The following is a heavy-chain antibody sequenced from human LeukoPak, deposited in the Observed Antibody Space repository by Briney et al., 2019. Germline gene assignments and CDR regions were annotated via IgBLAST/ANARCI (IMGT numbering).Heavy chain of an antibody. D-gene: IGHD5-24*01. CDR1: GYTFTVYY. CDR3: AREMATIPDY. CDR2: INPNNGGT. J-gene: IGHJ4*02. Sequence: GASVKVSCKASGYTFTVYYMHWLRQAPGQGLEWMGRINPNNGGTNYAQNFQGRVTMTRDTSISTAYMEPSSLISHDTAVYYCAREMATIPDYWGQGTLVTVSS. V-gene: IGHV1-2*06.